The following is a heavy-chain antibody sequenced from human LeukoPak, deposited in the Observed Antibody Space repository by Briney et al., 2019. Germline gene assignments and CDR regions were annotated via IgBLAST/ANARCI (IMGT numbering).Heavy chain of an antibody. V-gene: IGHV3-48*01. D-gene: IGHD1-26*01. CDR1: AFTFSDYS. CDR2: ISGRSSTT. CDR3: ARDRLTSGSYFFDN. Sequence: PGGSLRLSCAASAFTFSDYSMNWVRQAPGKGLEWISYISGRSSTTYYADSVRGRFTISRDNAKNSMYLQMNSLRAEDTAVYYCARDRLTSGSYFFDNWGQGTLVTVSS. J-gene: IGHJ4*02.